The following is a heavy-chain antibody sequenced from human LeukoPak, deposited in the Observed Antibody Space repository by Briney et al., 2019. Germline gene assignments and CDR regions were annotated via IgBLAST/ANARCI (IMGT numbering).Heavy chain of an antibody. V-gene: IGHV3-23*01. CDR3: AIWGGSFSSLCFP. Sequence: PGGSLRLSCAASGSTISTYAMSWVRQAPGKGLEWVSAISGSGASTYYADSVTGRFTISRDNSKNTVFLHMKTLRVEDTALYYCAIWGGSFSSLCFPCGQGTLVTVSS. CDR2: ISGSGAST. CDR1: GSTISTYA. J-gene: IGHJ5*02. D-gene: IGHD2-15*01.